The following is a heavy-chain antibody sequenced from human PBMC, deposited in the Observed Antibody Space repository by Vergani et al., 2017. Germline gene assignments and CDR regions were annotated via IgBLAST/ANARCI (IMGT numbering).Heavy chain of an antibody. D-gene: IGHD6-13*01. Sequence: QLQLQESGPGLVKPSETLSLTCTVSGGSISSSSYYWGWIRQPPGKGLEWIGSIYYSGSTYYNPSLKSRGTISLDTSNNQFSLKLSSVTAADTAVYYCDRRAGQQLGLRYYYYMDVWGKGTTVTVSS. J-gene: IGHJ6*03. CDR2: IYYSGST. CDR1: GGSISSSSYY. V-gene: IGHV4-39*01. CDR3: DRRAGQQLGLRYYYYMDV.